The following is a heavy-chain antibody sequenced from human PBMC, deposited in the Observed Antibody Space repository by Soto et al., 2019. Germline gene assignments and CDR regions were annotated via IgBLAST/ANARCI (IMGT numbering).Heavy chain of an antibody. Sequence: QVQLVQSGAEVKKPEASVKVSCKASGYTFTSYDINWVRQATGQGREWMGWMNPNSGNTGYAQKFQGRVTMTRNTSISTAYMELSSLRSEDTAVYYCARGGSWSYYGNDDAFDIWGQGSMVTVSS. CDR1: GYTFTSYD. D-gene: IGHD1-26*01. CDR3: ARGGSWSYYGNDDAFDI. J-gene: IGHJ3*02. V-gene: IGHV1-8*01. CDR2: MNPNSGNT.